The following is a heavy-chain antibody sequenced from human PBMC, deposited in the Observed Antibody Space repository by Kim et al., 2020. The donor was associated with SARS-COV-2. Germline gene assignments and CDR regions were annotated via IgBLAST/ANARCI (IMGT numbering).Heavy chain of an antibody. V-gene: IGHV3-23*01. CDR3: ATVYYYDSSGYYYFWVAEYYFDY. D-gene: IGHD3-22*01. CDR2: ISGSGGST. J-gene: IGHJ4*02. Sequence: GGSLRLSCAASGFTFSSYAMSWVRQAPGKGLEWVSAISGSGGSTYYADSVKGRFTISRDNSKNTLYLQMNSLRAEDTAVYYCATVYYYDSSGYYYFWVAEYYFDYWGQGTLVTVSS. CDR1: GFTFSSYA.